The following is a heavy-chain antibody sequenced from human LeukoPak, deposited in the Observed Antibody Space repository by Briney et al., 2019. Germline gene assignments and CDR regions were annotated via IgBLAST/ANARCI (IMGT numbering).Heavy chain of an antibody. CDR3: ARDTAAVAGPEYFQH. V-gene: IGHV1-69*13. CDR2: IIPIFGTA. Sequence: ASVKVSCKASGGTFSSYAISWVRQAPGQGLEWMGGIIPIFGTANYAQKFQGRVTITADESTSTAYMELSSLRSEDTAVYYCARDTAAVAGPEYFQHWGQGTLVTVSS. CDR1: GGTFSSYA. D-gene: IGHD6-19*01. J-gene: IGHJ1*01.